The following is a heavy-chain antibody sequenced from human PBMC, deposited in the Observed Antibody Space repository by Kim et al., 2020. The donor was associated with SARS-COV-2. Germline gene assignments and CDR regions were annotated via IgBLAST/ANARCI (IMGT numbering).Heavy chain of an antibody. V-gene: IGHV3-9*01. D-gene: IGHD6-19*01. Sequence: GGSLRLSCAASGFTFDDYAMHWVRQAPGKGLEWVSGISWNSGSIGYADSVKGRFTISRDNAKNSLYLQMNSLRAEDTALYYCAKDRLLREQWLAEGFDY. J-gene: IGHJ4*01. CDR1: GFTFDDYA. CDR3: AKDRLLREQWLAEGFDY. CDR2: ISWNSGSI.